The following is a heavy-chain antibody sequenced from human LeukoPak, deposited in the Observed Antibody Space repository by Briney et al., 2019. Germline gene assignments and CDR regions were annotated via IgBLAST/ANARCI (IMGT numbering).Heavy chain of an antibody. D-gene: IGHD3-22*01. Sequence: GASLRLSCAASGFTFSSYAMSWVRQAPGKGLEWVSAISGSGGSTYYADSVKGRFTIYRDNSKNTLYLQMNSLRAEDTAVYYCAKGAWASRYYYDSSGYYYSFDYWGQGTLVTVSS. J-gene: IGHJ4*02. CDR1: GFTFSSYA. CDR3: AKGAWASRYYYDSSGYYYSFDY. CDR2: ISGSGGST. V-gene: IGHV3-23*01.